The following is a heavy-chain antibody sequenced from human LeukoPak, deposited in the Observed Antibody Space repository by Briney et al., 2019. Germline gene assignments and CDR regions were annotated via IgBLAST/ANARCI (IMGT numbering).Heavy chain of an antibody. CDR1: GGSINTYY. CDR2: IYFSGST. D-gene: IGHD2-21*02. CDR3: ARVGLTVPCGRDCFANYFDY. V-gene: IGHV4-59*01. Sequence: SETLSLTCTVSGGSINTYYWSWIRQPPGKGLEWIGYIYFSGSTNYNPSLNSRVTISVDTSKNQFPLRLSSVTAADTAVYYCARVGLTVPCGRDCFANYFDYWGQGTLVTVSS. J-gene: IGHJ4*02.